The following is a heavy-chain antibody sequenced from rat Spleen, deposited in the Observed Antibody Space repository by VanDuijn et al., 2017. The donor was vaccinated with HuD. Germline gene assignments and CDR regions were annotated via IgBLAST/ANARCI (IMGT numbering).Heavy chain of an antibody. CDR3: TTDTFYDGTYYPGGFDY. CDR2: ISNTGGST. D-gene: IGHD1-12*02. CDR1: GFTFNNYW. V-gene: IGHV5-31*01. Sequence: EVQLVESGGGLVQPGRSLKLSCVASGFTFNNYWMTWIRQAPGKGLEWVAAISNTGGSTYYPDSVRDRFTISRDNAKSTLYLQLDSLRSEDTATYYCTTDTFYDGTYYPGGFDYWGQGVMVTVSS. J-gene: IGHJ2*01.